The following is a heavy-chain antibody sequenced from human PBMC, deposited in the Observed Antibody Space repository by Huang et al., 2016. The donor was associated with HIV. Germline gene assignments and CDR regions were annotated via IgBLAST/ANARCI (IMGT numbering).Heavy chain of an antibody. CDR1: GFSISSYW. J-gene: IGHJ4*02. Sequence: EVQLVESGGGLVQPGGSLRLSCAASGFSISSYWMDWVRQAPGTGMVWGSRITSDGRSRSYADSVKGRFTIARDNAKNTLYLQMNSLRAEDTAVYYCARDPRIQSWLNFFDYWGQGTLVSVSS. D-gene: IGHD3-22*01. CDR2: ITSDGRSR. V-gene: IGHV3-74*01. CDR3: ARDPRIQSWLNFFDY.